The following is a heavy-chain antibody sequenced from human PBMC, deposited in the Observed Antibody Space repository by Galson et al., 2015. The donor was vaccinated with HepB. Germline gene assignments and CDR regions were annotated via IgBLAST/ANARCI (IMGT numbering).Heavy chain of an antibody. V-gene: IGHV4-31*03. CDR3: ARLGTIEARLGWFDS. J-gene: IGHJ5*01. D-gene: IGHD6-6*01. CDR2: IYYSGMT. Sequence: TLSLTCTVSGDSISSGGYSWNWIRQHPAKGLEWIGSIYYSGMTYYNPSLKSRLTMSVDRSNNQFSLMMSSVTAADTAVYYCARLGTIEARLGWFDSWGQGTLVTVSS. CDR1: GDSISSGGYS.